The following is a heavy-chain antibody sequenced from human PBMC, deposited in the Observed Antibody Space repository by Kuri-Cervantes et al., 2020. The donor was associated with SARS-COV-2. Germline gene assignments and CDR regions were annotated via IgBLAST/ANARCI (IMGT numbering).Heavy chain of an antibody. D-gene: IGHD3-16*01. Sequence: SCAASDTFSSSDDMNWGRQATGKGLEWVSAIGTAGDTDYPGSVKGRFTISRDNSKNTLYLQMNSLRAEDTAVYYCARGGAYDYVWGSSYYYMDAWGKGTTVTVSS. CDR2: IGTAGDT. J-gene: IGHJ6*03. CDR3: ARGGAYDYVWGSSYYYMDA. V-gene: IGHV3-13*01. CDR1: DTFSSSDD.